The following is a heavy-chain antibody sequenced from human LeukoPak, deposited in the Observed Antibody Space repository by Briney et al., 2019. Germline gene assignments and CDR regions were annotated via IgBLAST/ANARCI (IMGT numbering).Heavy chain of an antibody. CDR2: ISWDGGGT. CDR1: GFTFDDYA. V-gene: IGHV3-43D*03. D-gene: IGHD3-10*01. J-gene: IGHJ4*02. CDR3: AKDMAASYYASGYIDY. Sequence: GGSLRLSCAASGFTFDDYAMHWGRQAPGKGLEWVSLISWDGGGTYYADSVKGRFSISRDNSTHSMYLQMDSLRAEETALEFTAKDMAASYYASGYIDYWGQGTLVTVSS.